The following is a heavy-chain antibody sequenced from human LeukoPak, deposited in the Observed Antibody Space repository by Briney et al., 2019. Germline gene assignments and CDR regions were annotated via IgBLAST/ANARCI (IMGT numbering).Heavy chain of an antibody. CDR3: ARDQDSSGWWKGYFDY. CDR1: GFTFSSYA. CDR2: ISGSGGST. D-gene: IGHD6-19*01. J-gene: IGHJ4*02. V-gene: IGHV3-23*01. Sequence: GGSLRLSCAASGFTFSSYAMSWVRQAPGKGLEWVSAISGSGGSTYYADSVKGRFTISRDNSKNTLYLQMNSLRAEDTAVYYCARDQDSSGWWKGYFDYWGQGTLVTVSS.